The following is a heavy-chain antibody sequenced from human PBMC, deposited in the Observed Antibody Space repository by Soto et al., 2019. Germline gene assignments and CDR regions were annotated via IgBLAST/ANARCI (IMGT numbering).Heavy chain of an antibody. CDR3: RIHHFYYGLDV. Sequence: GGSLRLSCAASGFSFRNAWMSWVRQAPGKGLEWVGRIKSKTDGGTTDYAAPVKGRFTISRDNSKNTLYLQMNSLKTEDTAPYYCRIHHFYYGLDVWGQGTTVTVS. V-gene: IGHV3-15*01. CDR2: IKSKTDGGTT. J-gene: IGHJ6*02. CDR1: GFSFRNAW.